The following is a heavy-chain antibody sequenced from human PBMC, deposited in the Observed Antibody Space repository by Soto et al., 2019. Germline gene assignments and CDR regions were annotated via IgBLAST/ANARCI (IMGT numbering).Heavy chain of an antibody. Sequence: VLLVESGGGLVQPGRSLRLSCAVSGFSFGNYAMHWVRQAPGKGLEWVAAINWNSDKVAYAGSVLGRFTIFRDSAKNSLHLQMNDLTTEDTAFYYCAKDKGGTPYYIDSWGQGILVTVSS. V-gene: IGHV3-9*01. D-gene: IGHD6-25*01. CDR1: GFSFGNYA. CDR2: INWNSDKV. J-gene: IGHJ4*02. CDR3: AKDKGGTPYYIDS.